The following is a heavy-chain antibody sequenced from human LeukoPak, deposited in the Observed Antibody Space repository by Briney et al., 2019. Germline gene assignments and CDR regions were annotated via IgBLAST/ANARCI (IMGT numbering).Heavy chain of an antibody. Sequence: ASVKVSCKASGYTFTSYGISWVRQAPGQGLEWMGWISAYNGNTNYAQKLQGRVTITRNTSISTAYMELSSLRSEDTAVYYCARCGGWDEFDPWGQGTLVTVSS. D-gene: IGHD6-19*01. V-gene: IGHV1-18*01. J-gene: IGHJ5*02. CDR2: ISAYNGNT. CDR1: GYTFTSYG. CDR3: ARCGGWDEFDP.